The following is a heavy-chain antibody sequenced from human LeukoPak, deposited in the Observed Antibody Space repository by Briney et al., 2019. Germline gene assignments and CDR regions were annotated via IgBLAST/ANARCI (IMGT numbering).Heavy chain of an antibody. D-gene: IGHD6-19*01. CDR2: IYYSGST. V-gene: IGHV4-39*01. CDR1: GGSISSSSYY. CDR3: ASPLIAVACSFDY. J-gene: IGHJ4*02. Sequence: SETLSLTCTVSGGSISSSSYYWGWIRQPPGKGLEWIGSIYYSGSTYYNPSLKSRVTISVDTSKNQFSLKLSSVTAADTAVYYCASPLIAVACSFDYWGQGTLVTVSS.